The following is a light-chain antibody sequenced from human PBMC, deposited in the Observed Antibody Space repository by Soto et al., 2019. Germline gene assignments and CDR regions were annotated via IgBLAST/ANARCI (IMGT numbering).Light chain of an antibody. CDR1: QSISNY. V-gene: IGKV1-39*01. Sequence: DIQMTQSPSSLSASVGDRVTITCRASQSISNYLNWYQQRPGKAPKLLIYAASSLQSGVPSRFSGSGSGTDFTLTISSLQPEDFATYYCQQSFSTLITFGQGTRLE. J-gene: IGKJ5*01. CDR2: AAS. CDR3: QQSFSTLIT.